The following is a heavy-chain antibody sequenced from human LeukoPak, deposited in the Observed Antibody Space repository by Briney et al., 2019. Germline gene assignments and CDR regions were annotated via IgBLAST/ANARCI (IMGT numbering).Heavy chain of an antibody. CDR2: IHNSGST. D-gene: IGHD3-10*01. V-gene: IGHV4-31*01. CDR1: GGSISSGGYY. J-gene: IGHJ4*02. CDR3: ARGEYYGSGSYYPGDY. Sequence: SETLFLTCTVSGGSISSGGYYRSWIRQHPGKGLDWIVYIHNSGSTYYNPSLKSPVSISVDTSKSHFSLRLSSVTAADTAVYYCARGEYYGSGSYYPGDYWGQGTLVTVSS.